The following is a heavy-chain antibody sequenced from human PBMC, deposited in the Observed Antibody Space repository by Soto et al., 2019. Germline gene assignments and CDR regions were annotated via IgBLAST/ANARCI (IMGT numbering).Heavy chain of an antibody. V-gene: IGHV3-11*06. J-gene: IGHJ2*01. CDR2: ISSRSSYR. Sequence: QVQLVESGGGLVKPGGSLRLSCAASGFTFSDYYMSWIRQAPGKGLEWVSDISSRSSYRNYADSVKGRFTISRDDAQNSLYLQMNSLRAEDTAVYYCAKLPPFDWYVDLWGRGTLVTVSS. D-gene: IGHD2-15*01. CDR3: AKLPPFDWYVDL. CDR1: GFTFSDYY.